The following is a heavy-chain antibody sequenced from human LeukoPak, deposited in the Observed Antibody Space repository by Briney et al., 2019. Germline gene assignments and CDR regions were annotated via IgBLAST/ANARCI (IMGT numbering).Heavy chain of an antibody. CDR2: IIPIFGTA. Sequence: SVKVSCKASGYTFTSYGISWVRQAPGQGLEWMGGIIPIFGTANYAQKFQGRVTITADKSTSTAYMELSSLRSEDTAVYYCARGPESIAARDPHFDYWGQGTLVTVSS. CDR1: GYTFTSYG. D-gene: IGHD6-6*01. J-gene: IGHJ4*02. CDR3: ARGPESIAARDPHFDY. V-gene: IGHV1-69*06.